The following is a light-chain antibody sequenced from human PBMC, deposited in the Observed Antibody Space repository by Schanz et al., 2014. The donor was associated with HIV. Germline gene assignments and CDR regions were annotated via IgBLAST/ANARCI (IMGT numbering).Light chain of an antibody. J-gene: IGKJ2*01. CDR3: LHYNDFTST. V-gene: IGKV1-5*03. CDR1: QTISSW. Sequence: DIQMTQSPSTLSASVGDRVTITCRASQTISSWLAWYQQKPGKVPKLLIYKASNLESGVPSRFSGGGSGTEFTLTISSLQPDDFATYFCLHYNDFTSTFGQGTKLDIK. CDR2: KAS.